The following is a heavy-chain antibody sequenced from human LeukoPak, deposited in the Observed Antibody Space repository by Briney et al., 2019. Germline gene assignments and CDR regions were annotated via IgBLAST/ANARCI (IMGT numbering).Heavy chain of an antibody. V-gene: IGHV4-38-2*02. CDR1: GYSISSGYY. CDR3: AREDYDYVWGSYRSANYYGMDV. CDR2: IYHSGST. J-gene: IGHJ6*02. D-gene: IGHD3-16*02. Sequence: PSETLSLTCTVSGYSISSGYYWGWIRQPPGKGLEWIGSIYHSGSTYYNPSLKSRVTISVDTSKNQFSLKLSSVTAADTAVYYCAREDYDYVWGSYRSANYYGMDVWGQGTTVTVSS.